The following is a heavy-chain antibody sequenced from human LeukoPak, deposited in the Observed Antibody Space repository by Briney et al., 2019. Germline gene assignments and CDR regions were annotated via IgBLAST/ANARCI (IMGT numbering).Heavy chain of an antibody. D-gene: IGHD2-2*01. CDR2: MYYSGST. V-gene: IGHV4-59*01. Sequence: SETLSLTCTVSGGSISSYYWSWIRQPPGKGLECIGYMYYSGSTNYNPSLKSRVTISLATSTNQFSLKLSSVTAADTAVYYCARGLIGSSVPHDHWGQGTLVAVSS. J-gene: IGHJ4*02. CDR1: GGSISSYY. CDR3: ARGLIGSSVPHDH.